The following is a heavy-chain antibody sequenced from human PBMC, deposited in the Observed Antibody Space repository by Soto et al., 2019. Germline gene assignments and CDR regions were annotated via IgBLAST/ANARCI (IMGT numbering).Heavy chain of an antibody. D-gene: IGHD3-3*01. CDR2: IGTAGDT. CDR1: GFTFSSYD. CDR3: ARGESTIFGVVTPRYQVV. V-gene: IGHV3-13*01. Sequence: GGSLRLSCAASGFTFSSYDMHWVRQATGKGLEWVSAIGTAGDTYYPGSVKGRFTISRENAKNSLYLQMNSLRAGDTAVYYCARGESTIFGVVTPRYQVVWGKGTTVTVSS. J-gene: IGHJ6*04.